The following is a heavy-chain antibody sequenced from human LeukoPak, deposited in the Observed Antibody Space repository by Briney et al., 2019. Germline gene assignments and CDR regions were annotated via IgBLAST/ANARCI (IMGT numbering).Heavy chain of an antibody. CDR2: LNNDGST. V-gene: IGHV3-74*01. Sequence: GGSLRLSCSGSGFTFSSSWMHWVRQVPGKGLVWVSRLNNDGSTAYADSVKGRFIISRDSAKYTLYLEMSSLRAEDTAVYYCVRSRGYFDSGGQGTLVTVSS. J-gene: IGHJ4*02. CDR3: VRSRGYFDS. CDR1: GFTFSSSW.